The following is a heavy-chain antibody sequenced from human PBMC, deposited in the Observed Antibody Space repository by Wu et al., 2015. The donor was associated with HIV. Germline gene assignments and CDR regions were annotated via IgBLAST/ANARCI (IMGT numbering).Heavy chain of an antibody. J-gene: IGHJ4*02. CDR1: GYTFTSYG. D-gene: IGHD3-22*01. CDR2: ISGYNGNT. CDR3: ARVYDSSGYLADPDY. V-gene: IGHV1-18*01. Sequence: QVQLCSLEVSEEAWASVKVSCKASGYTFTSYGISWVRQSPGQGLEWMGWISGYNGNTDYAQKFQGRVTVTTDTSTNTAYMELRSLRSDDTAVYYCARVYDSSGYLADPDYWGQGTLVTVSS.